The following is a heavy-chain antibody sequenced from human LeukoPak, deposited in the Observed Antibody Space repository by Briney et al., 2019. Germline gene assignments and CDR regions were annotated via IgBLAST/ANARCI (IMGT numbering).Heavy chain of an antibody. CDR2: IYYSGST. D-gene: IGHD3-10*01. J-gene: IGHJ4*02. Sequence: PSETLSLTCTVSGGSISSSSYYWGWIRQPPGKGLEWIGSIYYSGSTYYNPSLKSRVTISVDTSKNQFSLKLSSVTAADTAVYYCARHPRDVWFGELYRKYYFDYWGQGTLVTVSS. CDR1: GGSISSSSYY. CDR3: ARHPRDVWFGELYRKYYFDY. V-gene: IGHV4-39*01.